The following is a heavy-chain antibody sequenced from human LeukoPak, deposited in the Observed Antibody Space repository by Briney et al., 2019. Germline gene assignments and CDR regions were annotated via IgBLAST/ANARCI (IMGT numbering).Heavy chain of an antibody. Sequence: GGSLRLSCAASGFTFSSYDMHWVRQATGKGLEWVSAIGTAGDTYYPGSVKGRFTISRENAKNSLYLQMNSLRAGDTAVYYCARGSGITMIVGAFDIWGQGTMVTVSS. J-gene: IGHJ3*02. CDR3: ARGSGITMIVGAFDI. D-gene: IGHD3-22*01. CDR2: IGTAGDT. CDR1: GFTFSSYD. V-gene: IGHV3-13*01.